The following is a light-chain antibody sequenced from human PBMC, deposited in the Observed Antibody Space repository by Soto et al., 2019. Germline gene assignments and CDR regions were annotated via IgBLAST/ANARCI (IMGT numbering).Light chain of an antibody. CDR2: EGS. CDR1: SSDVGSYNL. Sequence: QSSLTQPASVSGSPGQSITISCTGTSSDVGSYNLVSWYQQHPGKAPKLMIYEGSKRPSGVSNRFSGSKSGNTASLTISGLQAEDEADYYCCSYAGSRPFVVGNGTKVTVL. J-gene: IGLJ1*01. CDR3: CSYAGSRPFV. V-gene: IGLV2-23*01.